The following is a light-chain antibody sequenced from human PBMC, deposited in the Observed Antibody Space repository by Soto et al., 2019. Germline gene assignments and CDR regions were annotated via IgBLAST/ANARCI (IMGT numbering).Light chain of an antibody. V-gene: IGKV3-15*01. CDR3: QHYNDYSWT. CDR1: QSVSSN. J-gene: IGKJ1*01. CDR2: GAS. Sequence: EIVMTQSPATLSVSPGERATLSCRASQSVSSNLAWYQQKPGQAPRLLIYGASTRATGIPARFSGSGSGTEFTLTISSLQSEDFATYYCQHYNDYSWTFGQGTKVEIK.